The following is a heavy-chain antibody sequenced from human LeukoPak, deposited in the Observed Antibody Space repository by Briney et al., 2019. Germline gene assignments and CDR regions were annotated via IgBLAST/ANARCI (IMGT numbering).Heavy chain of an antibody. D-gene: IGHD2-21*02. V-gene: IGHV3-30*18. CDR1: GFTFSYYG. CDR2: ISYNGSNK. Sequence: PGGSLRLSCAASGFTFSYYGLHWVRQAPGKGLEWVAVISYNGSNKYYADSVKGRFTISRDNSKSTLYLQMNSLRAEDTALYYCAKDPLGCGGDCVGAFDIWGHGTMVTVSS. CDR3: AKDPLGCGGDCVGAFDI. J-gene: IGHJ3*02.